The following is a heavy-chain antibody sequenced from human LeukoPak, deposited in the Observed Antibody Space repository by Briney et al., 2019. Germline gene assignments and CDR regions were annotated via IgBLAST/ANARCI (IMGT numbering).Heavy chain of an antibody. CDR2: LFSGGST. V-gene: IGHV3-66*02. Sequence: GGSLRLSCVASGFSVNSKYMSWVRQAPGKGLEWVSVLFSGGSTHYVDSVRGRFTISRDESKNTLFLQMNSLRVEDTAVYYCVRSTLDAFDLWGQGTMVTVSS. J-gene: IGHJ3*01. CDR3: VRSTLDAFDL. D-gene: IGHD1-1*01. CDR1: GFSVNSKY.